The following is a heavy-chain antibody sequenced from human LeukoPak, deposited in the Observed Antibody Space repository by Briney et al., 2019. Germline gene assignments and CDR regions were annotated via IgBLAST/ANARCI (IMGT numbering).Heavy chain of an antibody. Sequence: GGSLRLSCAASGFSFSTYSMSWVRQAPGKGLEWVSSISSSSIYIYYADSVKGRFTISRDNAKNSLYLQMNSLRAEDTAVYYCASKALDYFCFDHWGQGTLVTVSS. CDR1: GFSFSTYS. D-gene: IGHD3-16*01. J-gene: IGHJ4*02. CDR2: ISSSSIYI. V-gene: IGHV3-21*01. CDR3: ASKALDYFCFDH.